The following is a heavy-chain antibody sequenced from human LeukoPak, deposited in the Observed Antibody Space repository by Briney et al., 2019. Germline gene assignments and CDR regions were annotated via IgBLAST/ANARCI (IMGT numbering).Heavy chain of an antibody. Sequence: ASVKVSCKASGYTFTSYAMNWVRQAPGQGLEWMGWINTNTGNPTYAQGFTGRFVFSLDTSVSTAYLQISSLKAEDTAVYYCARELMTMGPLLSYYYGMDVWGQGTTVTVSS. CDR1: GYTFTSYA. D-gene: IGHD4/OR15-4a*01. V-gene: IGHV7-4-1*02. CDR2: INTNTGNP. J-gene: IGHJ6*02. CDR3: ARELMTMGPLLSYYYGMDV.